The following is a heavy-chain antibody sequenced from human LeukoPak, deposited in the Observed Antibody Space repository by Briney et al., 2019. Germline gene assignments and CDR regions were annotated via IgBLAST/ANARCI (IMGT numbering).Heavy chain of an antibody. V-gene: IGHV3-30*04. Sequence: GGSLRLSCAASGFTFSSYAMHWVRQAPGKGLEWVAVISYDESNKYYADSVKGRFTISRDNSKNTLYLQMNSLRAEDTAVYYCARDAYGDSPYWGQGTLVTVSS. J-gene: IGHJ4*02. CDR2: ISYDESNK. CDR3: ARDAYGDSPY. CDR1: GFTFSSYA. D-gene: IGHD4-17*01.